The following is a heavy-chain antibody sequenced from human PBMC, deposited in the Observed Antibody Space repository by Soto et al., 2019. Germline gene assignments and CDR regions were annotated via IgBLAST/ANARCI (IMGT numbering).Heavy chain of an antibody. CDR1: GGSISSSNW. J-gene: IGHJ5*02. Sequence: QVQLQESGPGLVKPSGTLSLTCAVSGGSISSSNWWSWVRQPPGKGLDWIGEIYHSGSTNYNASLKSRVTISVDKSKNQFSLKLSSVTAADTAVYYCAREQDREGQLGIISGWFDPWGQGTLVTVSS. CDR2: IYHSGST. V-gene: IGHV4-4*02. D-gene: IGHD6-6*01. CDR3: AREQDREGQLGIISGWFDP.